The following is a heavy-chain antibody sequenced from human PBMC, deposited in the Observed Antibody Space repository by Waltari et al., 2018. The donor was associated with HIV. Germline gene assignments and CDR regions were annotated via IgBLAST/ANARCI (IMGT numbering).Heavy chain of an antibody. CDR2: IKQDGSEK. Sequence: ASGFTFSSYWMSWVRQAPGKGLEWVANIKQDGSEKYYVDSVKGRFTISRDNAKNSLYLQMNSLRAEDTAVYYCATRPARSSPPVDYWGQGTLVTVSS. CDR1: GFTFSSYW. V-gene: IGHV3-7*01. J-gene: IGHJ4*02. D-gene: IGHD6-6*01. CDR3: ATRPARSSPPVDY.